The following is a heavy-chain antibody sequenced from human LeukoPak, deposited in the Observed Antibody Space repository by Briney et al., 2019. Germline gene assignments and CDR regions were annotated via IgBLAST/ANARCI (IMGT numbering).Heavy chain of an antibody. Sequence: GGSLRLSCAASGFTFSSYGMYWVRQAPGKGLEWVAFTRYDGSNKYYADSVKGRFTISRDNSKNTLYLKMNSLRAEDTAVYYCARDPGIAAAGTLGYFDYWGQGTLVTVSP. CDR3: ARDPGIAAAGTLGYFDY. D-gene: IGHD6-13*01. V-gene: IGHV3-30*02. CDR2: TRYDGSNK. CDR1: GFTFSSYG. J-gene: IGHJ4*02.